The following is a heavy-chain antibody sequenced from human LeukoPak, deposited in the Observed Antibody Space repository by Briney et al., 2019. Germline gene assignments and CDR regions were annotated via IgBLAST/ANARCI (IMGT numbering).Heavy chain of an antibody. J-gene: IGHJ3*02. CDR2: IYYSGST. CDR3: ARDPGPRLRWSTGDDAFDI. V-gene: IGHV4-39*07. Sequence: KSSETLSLTCTVSGGSISSSSYYWGWIRQPPGKGLEWIGSIYYSGSTYFNPSLKSRVTMSVDRSKNQFSLKLSSVTAADTAVYYCARDPGPRLRWSTGDDAFDIWGQGTMVTVSS. D-gene: IGHD4-23*01. CDR1: GGSISSSSYY.